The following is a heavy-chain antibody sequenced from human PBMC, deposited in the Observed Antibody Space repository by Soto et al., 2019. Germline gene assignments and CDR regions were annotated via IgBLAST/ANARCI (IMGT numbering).Heavy chain of an antibody. Sequence: QVQMVESGGGVVQSGRSLRLSCATSGFNFRSYGIHWVRQAPGKGLEWVGIIWYDGSNKYYADSVKGRFTISRDDSKNTVYLQMDSLRVEDTAIYYCARDTIVGSYFFDYWGQGSLFTVSS. V-gene: IGHV3-33*01. D-gene: IGHD1-26*01. CDR3: ARDTIVGSYFFDY. CDR2: IWYDGSNK. J-gene: IGHJ4*02. CDR1: GFNFRSYG.